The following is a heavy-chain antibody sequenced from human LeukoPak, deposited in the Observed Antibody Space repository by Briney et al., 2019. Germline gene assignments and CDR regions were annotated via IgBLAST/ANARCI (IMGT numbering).Heavy chain of an antibody. D-gene: IGHD6-13*01. V-gene: IGHV1-24*01. CDR3: ATTSGYSSSWYYFDY. CDR2: FDPEDGET. CDR1: GYTLTELS. J-gene: IGHJ4*02. Sequence: ASVKVSCKVSGYTLTELSMHWVRQAPGKGLEWMGGFDPEDGETIYAQKFQGGVTMTEDTSTDTAYMELSSLRSEDTAVYYCATTSGYSSSWYYFDYWGQGTLVTVSS.